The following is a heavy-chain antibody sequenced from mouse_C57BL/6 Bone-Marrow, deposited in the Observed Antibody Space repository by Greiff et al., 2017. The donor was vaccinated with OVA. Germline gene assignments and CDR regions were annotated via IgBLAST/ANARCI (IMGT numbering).Heavy chain of an antibody. CDR3: AIYYGNCGFAY. Sequence: QVQLQQPGAELVKPGASVKVSCKASGYTFTSYWMHWVKQRPGQGLEWIGRIHPSDGDTNYTQTFKGKATLTVDKSSSTAYMQLSSLTADDSAVYYCAIYYGNCGFAYWGQGTLVTVSA. J-gene: IGHJ3*01. V-gene: IGHV1-74*01. D-gene: IGHD2-1*01. CDR2: IHPSDGDT. CDR1: GYTFTSYW.